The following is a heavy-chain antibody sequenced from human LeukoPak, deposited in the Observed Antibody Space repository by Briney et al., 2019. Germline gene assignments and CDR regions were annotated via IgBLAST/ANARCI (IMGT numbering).Heavy chain of an antibody. Sequence: GGSLRISCAASGFSFSTYWMNWVRQAPGKGLEWVANIKKDGSETYDVDSVKGRFTIYRDNAKNSLYLQMKSLRDEDTAVYYCAGGSGWLMDVWGKGTTVTVSS. CDR1: GFSFSTYW. V-gene: IGHV3-7*01. CDR3: AGGSGWLMDV. CDR2: IKKDGSET. J-gene: IGHJ6*04. D-gene: IGHD6-19*01.